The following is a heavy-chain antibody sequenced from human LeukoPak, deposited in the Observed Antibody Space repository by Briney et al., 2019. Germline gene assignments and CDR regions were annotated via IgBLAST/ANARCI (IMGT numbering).Heavy chain of an antibody. Sequence: PGGSLRLSCAASGFTFSDYYMSWIRQAPGKGLEWVSYISSSGSTKYYADSVKGRFTISRDNAKNSLYLQMNSLRAEDTAVYFCASQQMAVAGTGLGYWGQGTLVTVSS. CDR2: ISSSGSTK. CDR3: ASQQMAVAGTGLGY. CDR1: GFTFSDYY. J-gene: IGHJ4*02. V-gene: IGHV3-11*04. D-gene: IGHD6-19*01.